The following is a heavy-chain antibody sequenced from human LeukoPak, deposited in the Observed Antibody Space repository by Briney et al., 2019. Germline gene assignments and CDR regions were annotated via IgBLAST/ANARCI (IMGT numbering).Heavy chain of an antibody. CDR2: IYYSGST. Sequence: SQTLSLTCTVSGGSISSGGYYWSWIRQHPGKGLEWIGYIYYSGSTYYNPSLRSRVTISVDTSKNQFSLKLSSVTAADTAVYYCARSVDTAMGLMYYFDYWGQGTLVTVSS. CDR1: GGSISSGGYY. D-gene: IGHD5-18*01. CDR3: ARSVDTAMGLMYYFDY. V-gene: IGHV4-31*03. J-gene: IGHJ4*02.